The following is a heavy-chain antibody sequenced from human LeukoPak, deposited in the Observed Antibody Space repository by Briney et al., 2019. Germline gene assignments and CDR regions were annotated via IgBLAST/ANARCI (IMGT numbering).Heavy chain of an antibody. J-gene: IGHJ6*02. D-gene: IGHD5-18*01. CDR1: GFTFSTYA. CDR2: ISTYGAST. CDR3: VKEIYSYDKYYYFCAMDV. V-gene: IGHV3-64D*06. Sequence: PGGSLRLSCSASGFTFSTYAMHWVRQAPGKGLECVSTISTYGASTYYADSVKGRFTIPRDNSKNTLYLQMSSLRAEDTAIYYCVKEIYSYDKYYYFCAMDVWGQGTTVTVSS.